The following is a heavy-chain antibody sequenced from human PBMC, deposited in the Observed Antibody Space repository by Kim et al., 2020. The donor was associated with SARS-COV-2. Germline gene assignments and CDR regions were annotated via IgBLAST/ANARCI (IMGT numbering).Heavy chain of an antibody. CDR1: GGSISSYY. J-gene: IGHJ4*02. CDR3: ASTGIAAADTYPPKSYYFDY. V-gene: IGHV4-59*13. Sequence: SETLSLTCTVSGGSISSYYWSWIRQPPGKGLEWIGYIYYSGSTNYNPSLKSRVTISVDTYKNQFSLKLSSVTAADTAVYYCASTGIAAADTYPPKSYYFDYWGQGTLVTVSS. D-gene: IGHD6-13*01. CDR2: IYYSGST.